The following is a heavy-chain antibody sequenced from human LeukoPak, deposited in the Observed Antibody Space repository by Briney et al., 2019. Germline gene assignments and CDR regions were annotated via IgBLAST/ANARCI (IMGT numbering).Heavy chain of an antibody. J-gene: IGHJ4*02. Sequence: GSSVTVSCKASGGTFSSYAISWVRQAPGQGLEWMGGIIPIFGTANYAQKFQGRVTITADESTSTAYMELSSLRSEDTAVYYCARGQDYYGSGSYYCFDYWGQGTLVTVSS. CDR3: ARGQDYYGSGSYYCFDY. CDR2: IIPIFGTA. CDR1: GGTFSSYA. V-gene: IGHV1-69*01. D-gene: IGHD3-10*01.